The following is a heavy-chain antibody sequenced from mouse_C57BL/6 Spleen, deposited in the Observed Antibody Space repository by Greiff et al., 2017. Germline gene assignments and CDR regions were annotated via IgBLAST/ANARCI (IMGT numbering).Heavy chain of an antibody. CDR3: ARGTTRYSNPFDY. CDR1: GFTFSDYY. D-gene: IGHD2-5*01. Sequence: EVMLVESGGGLVQPGGSLKLSCAASGFTFSDYYMYWVRQTPEKRLEWVAYISNGGGSTYYPDTVKGRFTISRDNAKTTLYLQMSRLKSEDTAMSYCARGTTRYSNPFDYWGQGTTLTVSS. J-gene: IGHJ2*01. CDR2: ISNGGGST. V-gene: IGHV5-12*01.